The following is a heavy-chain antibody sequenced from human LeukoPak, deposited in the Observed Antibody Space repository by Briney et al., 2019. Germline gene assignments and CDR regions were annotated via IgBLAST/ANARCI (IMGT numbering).Heavy chain of an antibody. CDR1: GGTFSSYA. CDR3: VAVFGVVISYYFDY. Sequence: SVKVSCKASGGTFSSYAISWVRQAPGQGLEWMGGIIPIFGTVNYARKFQGRVTITTDESTSTAYMELSSLRSEDTAVYYCVAVFGVVISYYFDYWGQGTLVTVSS. J-gene: IGHJ4*02. CDR2: IIPIFGTV. V-gene: IGHV1-69*05. D-gene: IGHD3-3*01.